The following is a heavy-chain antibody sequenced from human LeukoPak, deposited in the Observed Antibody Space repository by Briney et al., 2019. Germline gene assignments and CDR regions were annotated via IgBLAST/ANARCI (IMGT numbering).Heavy chain of an antibody. Sequence: VSVKVSCKASGYTFTGYYMHWVRQAPGQGLEWMGWINPNSGGTNYAQKFQGRVTMTRDTSISTAYMELSRLRSDDTAVYYCARDRPPYDSSGYPSDYWGQGTLVTVSP. D-gene: IGHD3-22*01. CDR2: INPNSGGT. CDR1: GYTFTGYY. V-gene: IGHV1-2*02. CDR3: ARDRPPYDSSGYPSDY. J-gene: IGHJ4*02.